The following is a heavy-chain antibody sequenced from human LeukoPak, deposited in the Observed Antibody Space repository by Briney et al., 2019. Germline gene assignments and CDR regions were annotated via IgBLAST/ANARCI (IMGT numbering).Heavy chain of an antibody. Sequence: GGSLRLFCGASGFTFSSYSMKWVRQAPGKGLEWVSSISSSSSYIYYADSVKGRFTISRDNAKNSLYLQMNSLRAEDTAVYYCASAQPPFDWGQGTLVTVSS. CDR2: ISSSSSYI. CDR1: GFTFSSYS. CDR3: ASAQPPFD. J-gene: IGHJ4*02. D-gene: IGHD3-3*01. V-gene: IGHV3-21*01.